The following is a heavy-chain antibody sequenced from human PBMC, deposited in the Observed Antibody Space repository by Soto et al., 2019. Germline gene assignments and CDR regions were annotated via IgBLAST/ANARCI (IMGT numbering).Heavy chain of an antibody. CDR1: EFTFNTYW. Sequence: EVQLVESGGGLVQPGGSLRLSCLASEFTFNTYWMNWVRQAPGRGLELVANRKDDGSENNYVDSVTGRCTISRDNAKNSLYLQRNSLRGEDTAVYFCARDWGTPGRGSAVGYYYHYGMDVLGQWTTVTVSS. CDR3: ARDWGTPGRGSAVGYYYHYGMDV. V-gene: IGHV3-7*05. J-gene: IGHJ6*02. D-gene: IGHD6-19*01. CDR2: RKDDGSEN.